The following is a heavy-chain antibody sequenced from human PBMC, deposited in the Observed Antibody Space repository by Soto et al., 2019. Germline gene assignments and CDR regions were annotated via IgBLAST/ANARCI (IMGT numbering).Heavy chain of an antibody. CDR1: GGSVSSGSYY. V-gene: IGHV4-61*01. D-gene: IGHD6-19*01. CDR2: IYYSGST. CDR3: ASYSSGWYDVSY. J-gene: IGHJ4*02. Sequence: QVQLQESGPGLVKPSETLSLTCTVSGGSVSSGSYYWSWIRQPPGKGLEWIGYIYYSGSTNYNPSLKSRVTISVDTSTNRFSLTLNSVTAADTAVYYCASYSSGWYDVSYWGKGTLVTVSS.